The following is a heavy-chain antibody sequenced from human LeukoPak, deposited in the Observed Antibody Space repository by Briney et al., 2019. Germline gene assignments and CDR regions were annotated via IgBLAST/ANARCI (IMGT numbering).Heavy chain of an antibody. V-gene: IGHV3-7*03. CDR2: IQQDGSVK. CDR1: GFTFSNYW. D-gene: IGHD3-3*01. Sequence: PGGSLRLSCAGSGFTFSNYWMSWVRQAPGKGLEWVANIQQDGSVKYYVDSVRGRLIISRDNSKNTLYLQMNSLRAEDTAVYYCAKVNDFWSGYCDYWGQGTLVTVSS. J-gene: IGHJ4*02. CDR3: AKVNDFWSGYCDY.